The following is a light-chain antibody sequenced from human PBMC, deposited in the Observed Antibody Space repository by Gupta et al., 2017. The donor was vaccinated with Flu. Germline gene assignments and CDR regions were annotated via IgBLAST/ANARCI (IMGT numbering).Light chain of an antibody. CDR1: QDISNY. CDR3: QQYDKLSRT. CDR2: DAS. J-gene: IGKJ5*01. V-gene: IGKV1-33*01. Sequence: DIQMTQSPSSLSASVGDRVTITCQASQDISNYLNWYQQKPGKAPKLLIYDASNLDTGVPARFSGSGSGTECTLTISRLKPEDIATYYCQQYDKLSRTFGQGTRLEIK.